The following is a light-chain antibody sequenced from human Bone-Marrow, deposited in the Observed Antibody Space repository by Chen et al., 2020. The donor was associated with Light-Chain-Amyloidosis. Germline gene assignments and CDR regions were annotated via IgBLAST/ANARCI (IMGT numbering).Light chain of an antibody. V-gene: IGLV3-21*02. J-gene: IGLJ3*02. CDR3: QVWDRSRAHPV. Sequence: SYVLTQPSSVSVAPGQTATIACGGNNIGSTSVHWYQQTPGQAPLLVVDDDSDRPSGIPERLSGSNSGNTAPLTISRVEAVDEADYYCQVWDRSRAHPVFGGGTKLSVL. CDR1: NIGSTS. CDR2: DDS.